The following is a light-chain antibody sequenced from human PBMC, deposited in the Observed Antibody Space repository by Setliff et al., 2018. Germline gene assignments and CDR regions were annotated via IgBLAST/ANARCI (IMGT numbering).Light chain of an antibody. J-gene: IGLJ1*01. CDR3: CAYTASTTYV. Sequence: QSALTQPASVSGSPGQSITISCSGTSSDVGAYDLVSWYQQHPDKAPKLIIYDVSNRPPGVSHRFSGSKSGNTASLTISGLQADDEADYHCCAYTASTTYVFGNGTKVTVL. CDR1: SSDVGAYDL. CDR2: DVS. V-gene: IGLV2-14*01.